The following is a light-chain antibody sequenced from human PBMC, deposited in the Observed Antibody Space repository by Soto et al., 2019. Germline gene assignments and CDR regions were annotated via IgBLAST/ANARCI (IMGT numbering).Light chain of an antibody. CDR1: QSINSSH. Sequence: EIVLTRSPGTRSLSPGERATLSCRASQSINSSHLAWYPQKPGQAPRLLIYGTSSKATGIPDRFSGSGAATNFTLTISRLEPEDFAVYYCQQYGNSPLFTFGPGTKVDIK. CDR2: GTS. V-gene: IGKV3-20*01. CDR3: QQYGNSPLFT. J-gene: IGKJ3*01.